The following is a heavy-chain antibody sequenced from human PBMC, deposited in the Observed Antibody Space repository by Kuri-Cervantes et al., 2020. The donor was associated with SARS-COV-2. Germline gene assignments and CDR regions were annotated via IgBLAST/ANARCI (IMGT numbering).Heavy chain of an antibody. CDR2: IKQEGSEK. CDR3: ARDAWEPDAFDI. Sequence: GGSRRLSCAASGFTFSGYWMSWVRQVQGKGLEWVANIKQEGSEKSYVDSVKARFTISRDKPKNSLYLQMNSLRAEDTAVYYCARDAWEPDAFDIWGQGTMVTVSS. J-gene: IGHJ3*02. CDR1: GFTFSGYW. V-gene: IGHV3-7*01. D-gene: IGHD1-26*01.